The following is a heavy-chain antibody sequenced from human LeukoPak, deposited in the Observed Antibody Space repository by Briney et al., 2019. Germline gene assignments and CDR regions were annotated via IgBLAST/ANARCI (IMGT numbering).Heavy chain of an antibody. J-gene: IGHJ4*02. Sequence: GASVKVSCKASGYTFTSYGISWVRQAPGQGLERMGWISAYNGNTNYAQKLQGRVTMTTDTSTSTAYMELRSLRSDDTAVYYCARVAVYYDFWSGYPLPPDYWGQGTLVTVSS. CDR3: ARVAVYYDFWSGYPLPPDY. CDR2: ISAYNGNT. V-gene: IGHV1-18*01. D-gene: IGHD3-3*01. CDR1: GYTFTSYG.